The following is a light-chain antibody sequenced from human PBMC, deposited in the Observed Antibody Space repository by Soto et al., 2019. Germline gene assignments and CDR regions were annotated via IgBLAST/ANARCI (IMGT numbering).Light chain of an antibody. CDR1: QSVSRY. CDR3: AECAYLLIT. V-gene: IGKV3-11*01. J-gene: IGKJ4*02. Sequence: SPVALSLNPEERATVSYRFSQSVSRYLAWYQQKPGQAPRLLIYDASNRATGIPGRFSGSGSGTDFTLTISFLEAEDVVVYCCAECAYLLITFGEG. CDR2: DAS.